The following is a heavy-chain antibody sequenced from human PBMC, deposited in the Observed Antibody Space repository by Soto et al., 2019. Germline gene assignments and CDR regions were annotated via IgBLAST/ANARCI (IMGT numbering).Heavy chain of an antibody. J-gene: IGHJ4*02. CDR2: IYYSGST. CDR3: ARVSTSWYYYFDS. Sequence: SETLSLTCTVSGGSISSYYWSWIRQPPGKGLEWIGYIYYSGSTNYNPSLRSRVTLSVGTSKNQFSLELTSVTAADTAVYYCARVSTSWYYYFDSWGQGILVTVSS. D-gene: IGHD2-2*01. V-gene: IGHV4-59*12. CDR1: GGSISSYY.